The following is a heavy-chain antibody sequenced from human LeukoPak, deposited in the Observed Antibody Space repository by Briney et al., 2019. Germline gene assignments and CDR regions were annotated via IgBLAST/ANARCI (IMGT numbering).Heavy chain of an antibody. D-gene: IGHD2-8*01. CDR1: GFTFSSHW. CDR3: ARLNGAWPDY. CDR2: INSDGSDT. V-gene: IGHV3-74*03. J-gene: IGHJ4*02. Sequence: PGGSLRLSCAASGFTFSSHWMHWVRQAPGKGLVWVSRINSDGSDTKYADSVKGRFTMSRDNAKNTLYLQMNSLRAEDTAVYYCARLNGAWPDYWDQGTRVTVSS.